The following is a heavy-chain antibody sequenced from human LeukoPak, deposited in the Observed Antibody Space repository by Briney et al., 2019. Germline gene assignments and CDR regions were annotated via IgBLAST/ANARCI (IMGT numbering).Heavy chain of an antibody. CDR3: AKETGYYDSSGYYSRFDY. Sequence: ASVKVSCKTSGDTFTGYYMHWVRQAPGQGLEWIGWINPNTGGTYYAQKFQGRVTMTWDTSIITAYMELSRLTSDDTAVYYCAKETGYYDSSGYYSRFDYWGQGTLVTVSS. CDR2: INPNTGGT. V-gene: IGHV1-2*02. D-gene: IGHD3-22*01. CDR1: GDTFTGYY. J-gene: IGHJ4*02.